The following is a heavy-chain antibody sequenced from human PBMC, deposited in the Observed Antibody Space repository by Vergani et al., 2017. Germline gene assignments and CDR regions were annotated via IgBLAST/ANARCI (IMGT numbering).Heavy chain of an antibody. J-gene: IGHJ6*03. Sequence: VQLVESGGGLVQPGGSLRLSCAGSGFTLSSHAMHWVRQAPGKGLEWVAFIWYDGSKEYYADSVKGRFIISRDNSKNTLYLQMNNLRAADTAVYYCARSGYCAHGVCYMTYYYYMDVWGKGTAVTVSS. CDR2: IWYDGSKE. V-gene: IGHV3-33*01. CDR3: ARSGYCAHGVCYMTYYYYMDV. D-gene: IGHD2-8*01. CDR1: GFTLSSHA.